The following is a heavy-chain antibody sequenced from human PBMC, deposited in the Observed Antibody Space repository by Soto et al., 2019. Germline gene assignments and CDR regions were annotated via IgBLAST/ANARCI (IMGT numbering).Heavy chain of an antibody. V-gene: IGHV1-69*12. J-gene: IGHJ4*02. CDR1: GGTFSSSA. Sequence: QVQLVQSGAELKKPGSAVKVSCKASGGTFSSSAISWVRQAPGQGLEWMGGIIPVFDTTNYAQKFQGRVTIPADESTRTAYMDLSSLSSEDTAVYYCAIYSGYDYKYFDYWGQGTLVTVSS. CDR3: AIYSGYDYKYFDY. D-gene: IGHD5-12*01. CDR2: IIPVFDTT.